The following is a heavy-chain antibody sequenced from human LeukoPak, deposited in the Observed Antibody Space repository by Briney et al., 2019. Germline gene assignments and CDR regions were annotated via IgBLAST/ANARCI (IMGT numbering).Heavy chain of an antibody. D-gene: IGHD2-2*01. V-gene: IGHV4-38-2*02. CDR3: ARDYRYCSSTSCYAFDY. CDR2: MYHSGST. Sequence: SETLSLTCAVSGYSISSGYYWGWIRQPPGKGLEWIGNMYHSGSTYYNLSLKSRVTISVDTSKNQFSLKLSSVTAADTAVYYCARDYRYCSSTSCYAFDYWGQGTLVTVSS. J-gene: IGHJ4*02. CDR1: GYSISSGYY.